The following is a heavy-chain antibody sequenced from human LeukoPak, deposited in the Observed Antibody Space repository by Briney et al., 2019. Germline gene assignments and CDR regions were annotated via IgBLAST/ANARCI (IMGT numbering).Heavy chain of an antibody. D-gene: IGHD6-13*01. CDR1: GGSISGYY. J-gene: IGHJ4*02. CDR3: ARVTPSGSWYADY. V-gene: IGHV4-59*01. CDR2: IYYSGST. Sequence: SETLSLTCTVSGGSISGYYWTWIRQPPGKGLEWIGYIYYSGSTNYNPSLKSRVTISVDTSKNQFSLKLSSVTAADTAVYYCARVTPSGSWYADYWGQGTLVTVSS.